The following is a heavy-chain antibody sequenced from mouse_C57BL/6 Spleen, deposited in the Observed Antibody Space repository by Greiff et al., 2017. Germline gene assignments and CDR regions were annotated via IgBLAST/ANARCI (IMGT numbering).Heavy chain of an antibody. CDR1: GFTFSSYA. CDR3: TRESGYYYGSSVWYFDV. J-gene: IGHJ1*03. D-gene: IGHD1-1*01. V-gene: IGHV5-9-1*02. Sequence: EVKLVESGEGLVKPGGSLKLSCAASGFTFSSYAMSWVRQTPEKRLEWVAYISSGGDYIYYADTVKGRFTISRDNARNTLYLQMSSLKSEDTAMYYCTRESGYYYGSSVWYFDVWGTGTTHSVSS. CDR2: ISSGGDYI.